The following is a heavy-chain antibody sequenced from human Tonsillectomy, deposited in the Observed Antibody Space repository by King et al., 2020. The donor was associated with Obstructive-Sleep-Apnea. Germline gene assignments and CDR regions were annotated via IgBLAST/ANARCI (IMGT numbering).Heavy chain of an antibody. Sequence: VQLVESGAEVKKPGASVKVSCKASGYTFTSYDINWVRQATGQGLEWMGWMNPNSGNTGYAQKFQGRVTMTRNTAISTAYMELSSLRSEDTAVYYCARGNTGSIAVAGPNYYYGMDVWGQGTTVTVSS. CDR1: GYTFTSYD. CDR3: ARGNTGSIAVAGPNYYYGMDV. J-gene: IGHJ6*02. D-gene: IGHD6-19*01. V-gene: IGHV1-8*01. CDR2: MNPNSGNT.